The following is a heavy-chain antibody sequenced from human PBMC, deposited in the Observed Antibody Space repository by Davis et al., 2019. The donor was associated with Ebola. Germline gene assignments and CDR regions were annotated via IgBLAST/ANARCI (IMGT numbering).Heavy chain of an antibody. Sequence: GESLNISCAASGFTFSSYWMHWVRQAPGKGLVWVSRINSDGSSTSYADSVKGRFTISRDNAKHTLYLQMNSLRAEDTAVYYCARRDPVHDYWGQGTLVTVSS. J-gene: IGHJ4*02. V-gene: IGHV3-74*01. CDR1: GFTFSSYW. CDR3: ARRDPVHDY. CDR2: INSDGSST.